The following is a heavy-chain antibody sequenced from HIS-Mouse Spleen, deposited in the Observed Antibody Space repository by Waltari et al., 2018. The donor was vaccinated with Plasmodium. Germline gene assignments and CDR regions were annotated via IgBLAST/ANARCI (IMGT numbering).Heavy chain of an antibody. Sequence: QVTLRESGPALVKPTQTLTLTCTFSGFSLSTSGMCVTWIRQPPGKALEWLARIDWDDDKDYSTSRKTRLTISKDTSKNQVVLTMTNRDPVDTATYYCARTTYSSSSAKYYYYGMDVWGQGTTVTVSS. D-gene: IGHD6-6*01. J-gene: IGHJ6*02. CDR3: ARTTYSSSSAKYYYYGMDV. CDR1: GFSLSTSGMC. CDR2: IDWDDDK. V-gene: IGHV2-70*15.